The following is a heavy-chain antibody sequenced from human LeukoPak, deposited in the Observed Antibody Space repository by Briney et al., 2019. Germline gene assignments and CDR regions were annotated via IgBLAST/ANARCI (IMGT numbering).Heavy chain of an antibody. J-gene: IGHJ4*02. D-gene: IGHD4-23*01. CDR3: AKVFLPYGGNSLGLDY. Sequence: PGGSLRLSCAASGFTFDDYAMHWVRQAPGKGLEWVSGISWNSGSIGYADSVRGRFTISRDNAKNSLYLQMNSLRAEDTALYYCAKVFLPYGGNSLGLDYWGQGTLVTVSS. V-gene: IGHV3-9*01. CDR1: GFTFDDYA. CDR2: ISWNSGSI.